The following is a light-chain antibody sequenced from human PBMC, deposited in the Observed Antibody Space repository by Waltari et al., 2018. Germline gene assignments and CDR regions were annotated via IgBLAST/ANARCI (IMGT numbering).Light chain of an antibody. CDR1: QNINSW. CDR3: QQYRTNPWA. CDR2: KAS. J-gene: IGKJ1*01. V-gene: IGKV1-5*03. Sequence: DIQMTQSPSTLSASVGDRVTLTCRASQNINSWLAWYQQKPGMAPKLLISKASTLESWVPSRFSGSGSGTEFTLTIGSLQPDDLATYYCQQYRTNPWAFGQGTKV.